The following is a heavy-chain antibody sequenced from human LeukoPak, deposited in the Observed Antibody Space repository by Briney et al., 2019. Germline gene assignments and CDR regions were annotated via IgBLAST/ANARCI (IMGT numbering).Heavy chain of an antibody. CDR3: AKGNRQLWNPDFDY. V-gene: IGHV3-43*01. D-gene: IGHD5-18*01. J-gene: IGHJ4*02. Sequence: GGSLRLSCAASGFTFDDYTMHWVRQAPGKGLEWVSLISWDGGSTYYADSVKGRFTISRDNSKNSLYLQMNSLRTEDTALYYCAKGNRQLWNPDFDYWGQGNLVTVSS. CDR2: ISWDGGST. CDR1: GFTFDDYT.